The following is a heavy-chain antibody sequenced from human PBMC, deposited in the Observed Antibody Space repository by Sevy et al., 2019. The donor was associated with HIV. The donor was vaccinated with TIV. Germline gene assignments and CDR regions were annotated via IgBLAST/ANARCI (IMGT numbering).Heavy chain of an antibody. CDR1: GYTFTNYD. CDR2: MNPNSGNT. J-gene: IGHJ5*02. Sequence: ASVKVSCKASGYTFTNYDINWVRQATGQGLEWMGWMNPNSGNTGYAQKFQGRVTMTRNTSISTAYMELGSLRSEDTAVYYCARAIRITMVRGVISYWFDPWGQGTLVTVSS. V-gene: IGHV1-8*01. D-gene: IGHD3-10*01. CDR3: ARAIRITMVRGVISYWFDP.